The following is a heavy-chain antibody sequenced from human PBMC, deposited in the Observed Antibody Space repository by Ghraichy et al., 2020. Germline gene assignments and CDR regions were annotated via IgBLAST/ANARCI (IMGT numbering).Heavy chain of an antibody. CDR1: GYTFTSYG. Sequence: ASVKVSCKASGYTFTSYGISWVRQAPGQGLEWMGWISAYNGNTNYAQKLQGRVTMTTDTSTSTAYMELRSLRSDETAVYYGARHTSKGRYITMPAHYYYGMDVWGQGTTVTVSS. CDR3: ARHTSKGRYITMPAHYYYGMDV. D-gene: IGHD3-10*01. CDR2: ISAYNGNT. V-gene: IGHV1-18*01. J-gene: IGHJ6*02.